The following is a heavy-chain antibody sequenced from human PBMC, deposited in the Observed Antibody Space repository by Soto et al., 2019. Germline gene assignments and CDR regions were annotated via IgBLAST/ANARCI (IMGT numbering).Heavy chain of an antibody. CDR2: INPSGGST. CDR3: ARVHPRPRNFYQNNWFDP. Sequence: QVQLVQSGAEVKKPGASVKVSCKASGYTFTSYYMHWVRQAPGQGLEWMGIINPSGGSTSYAQKFQGRVNMTRDTSTSTVYMELSSLRSEDTAVYYCARVHPRPRNFYQNNWFDPWGQGTLVTVSS. CDR1: GYTFTSYY. V-gene: IGHV1-46*01. J-gene: IGHJ5*02. D-gene: IGHD2-2*01.